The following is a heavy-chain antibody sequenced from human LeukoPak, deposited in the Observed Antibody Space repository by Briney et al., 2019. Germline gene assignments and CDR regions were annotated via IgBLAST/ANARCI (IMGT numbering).Heavy chain of an antibody. Sequence: PGGSLRLSCAASGFTFSSYAMSWVRQAPGKGLEWVSAITGSGGNTYDADSVKGRFTISRDNSKNTLYLQMNSLRAEDTAVYYCARDKVGALDPWGQGTLVTVSS. CDR1: GFTFSSYA. J-gene: IGHJ5*02. CDR3: ARDKVGALDP. V-gene: IGHV3-23*01. D-gene: IGHD1-26*01. CDR2: ITGSGGNT.